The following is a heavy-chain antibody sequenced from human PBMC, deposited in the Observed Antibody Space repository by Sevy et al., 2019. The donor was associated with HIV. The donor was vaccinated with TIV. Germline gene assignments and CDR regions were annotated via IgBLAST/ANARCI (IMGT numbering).Heavy chain of an antibody. CDR1: GFTFSNSF. D-gene: IGHD1-7*01. J-gene: IGHJ3*01. CDR3: GTGDAYDV. CDR2: ITRKIDGETT. V-gene: IGHV3-15*01. Sequence: GGSLRLSCAASGFTFSNSFMSWARQAPGRGLEWVGRITRKIDGETTVYAAPVKGRFTISRDDSRNTMYLQMDSLKIEDTAMYYGGTGDAYDVSGHGTTVTVSS.